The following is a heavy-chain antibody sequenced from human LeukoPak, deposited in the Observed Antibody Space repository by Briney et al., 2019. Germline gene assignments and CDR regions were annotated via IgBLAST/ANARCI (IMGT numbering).Heavy chain of an antibody. Sequence: GESLKISCKGSGYSFTSYWFGWVRQLPGKGLEWMGIIYPGDSETRDSPSFQGQVTISADKSISTAYLQWSSLKASDTAMYYCARRRYYDSSGYPETDAFDIWGQGTMVTVSS. CDR3: ARRRYYDSSGYPETDAFDI. D-gene: IGHD3-22*01. J-gene: IGHJ3*02. CDR1: GYSFTSYW. CDR2: IYPGDSET. V-gene: IGHV5-51*01.